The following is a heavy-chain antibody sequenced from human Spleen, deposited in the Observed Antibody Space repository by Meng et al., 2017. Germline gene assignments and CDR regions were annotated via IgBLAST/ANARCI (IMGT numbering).Heavy chain of an antibody. J-gene: IGHJ5*02. Sequence: ITLKEAGPTLLKPTETRTITCTFSGFSLTTSGVGVGWIRQPTGKALGWLALNYWDDDKRYSPSLRNRLTITTDTSQNQVVLTMTNMDSVDTATYYCAYRRGSLWEDWFDPWGQGTLVTVSS. CDR3: AYRRGSLWEDWFDP. CDR2: NYWDDDK. D-gene: IGHD1-26*01. V-gene: IGHV2-5*02. CDR1: GFSLTTSGVG.